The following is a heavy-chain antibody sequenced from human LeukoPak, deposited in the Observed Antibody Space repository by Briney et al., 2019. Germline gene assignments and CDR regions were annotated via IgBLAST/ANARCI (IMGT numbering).Heavy chain of an antibody. D-gene: IGHD1-14*01. V-gene: IGHV4-34*01. J-gene: IGHJ4*02. Sequence: KSSETLSLTCAVYGGSLSGYYWSWIRQPPGKGLEWIGEINHSGSTNYNPSLKSRVTISVNTSKNQFSLKLSSVTAADTAVYYCARGTWETRFGYWGQGALVTVSS. CDR2: INHSGST. CDR3: ARGTWETRFGY. CDR1: GGSLSGYY.